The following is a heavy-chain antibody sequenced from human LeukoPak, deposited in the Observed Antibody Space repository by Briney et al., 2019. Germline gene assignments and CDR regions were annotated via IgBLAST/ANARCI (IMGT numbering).Heavy chain of an antibody. CDR3: ARDYVLRFLEWSFDY. D-gene: IGHD3-3*01. CDR1: GFTFSAYT. Sequence: GGSLRLSCSASGFTFSAYTMNWVRQAPGQGLEWVSYISSGSSSVYYADSVKGRFTISRDNAKNSLYLQMNSLRAEDTAVYYCARDYVLRFLEWSFDYWGQGTLVTVSS. V-gene: IGHV3-48*04. J-gene: IGHJ4*02. CDR2: ISSGSSSV.